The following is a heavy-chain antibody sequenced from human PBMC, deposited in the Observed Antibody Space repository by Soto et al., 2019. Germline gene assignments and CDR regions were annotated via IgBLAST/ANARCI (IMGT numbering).Heavy chain of an antibody. Sequence: QVQLVESGGGVVQPGRSLRLSCAASGFIFSGYGMHWVRQAPGKGLEWVVVISFDGNYKYYADSVKGRFTISRDNSKNTLYLQMNSLRVEDTAVYYCAKNKQRHGDYVYYFDYWGQGTLVTVSS. D-gene: IGHD4-17*01. CDR2: ISFDGNYK. V-gene: IGHV3-30*18. CDR1: GFIFSGYG. J-gene: IGHJ4*02. CDR3: AKNKQRHGDYVYYFDY.